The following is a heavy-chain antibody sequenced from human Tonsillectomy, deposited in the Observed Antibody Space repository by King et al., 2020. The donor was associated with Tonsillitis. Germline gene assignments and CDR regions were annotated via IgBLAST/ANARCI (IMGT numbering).Heavy chain of an antibody. CDR1: GGSISSYY. CDR2: IYYSGST. CDR3: ARTSTYDYDSSGYYFDS. D-gene: IGHD3-22*01. Sequence: QLQESGPGLVKPSETLSLTCTVSGGSISSYYWSWIRQPPGKGLEWIGYIYYSGSTNYNPSLKSRVTISVDTSKNQFSLKLSSVTAADTAVYYCARTSTYDYDSSGYYFDSWGQGTLVTVSS. J-gene: IGHJ4*02. V-gene: IGHV4-59*08.